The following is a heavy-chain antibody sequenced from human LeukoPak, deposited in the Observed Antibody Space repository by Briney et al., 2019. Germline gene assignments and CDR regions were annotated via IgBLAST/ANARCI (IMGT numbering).Heavy chain of an antibody. D-gene: IGHD6-13*01. CDR2: ISGSGGST. V-gene: IGHV3-23*01. J-gene: IGHJ4*02. CDR3: AKGQDSSSWSQFLTN. CDR1: GFTFSNAW. Sequence: GGSLRLSCAASGFTFSNAWMNWVRQAPGKGLEWVSAISGSGGSTYYADSVKGRFTISRDNSKNTLYLQMNSLRAEDTAVYYCAKGQDSSSWSQFLTNWGQGTLVTVSS.